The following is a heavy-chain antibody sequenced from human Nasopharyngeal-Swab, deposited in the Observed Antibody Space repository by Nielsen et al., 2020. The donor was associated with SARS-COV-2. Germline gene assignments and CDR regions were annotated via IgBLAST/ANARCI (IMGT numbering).Heavy chain of an antibody. CDR2: IDTDGAIT. Sequence: GESLKISCAASGFSFRTYWMHWVRQAPGKGLLWGSRIDTDGAITNYADSVKGRFTISRDNAKNTLYLQMNSLRADDTAVYYCARDVGGRDNYWGQGALVTVSS. J-gene: IGHJ4*02. CDR3: ARDVGGRDNY. CDR1: GFSFRTYW. D-gene: IGHD2-15*01. V-gene: IGHV3-74*01.